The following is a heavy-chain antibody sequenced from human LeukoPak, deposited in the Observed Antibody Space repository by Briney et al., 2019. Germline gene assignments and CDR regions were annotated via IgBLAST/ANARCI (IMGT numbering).Heavy chain of an antibody. CDR1: GDSISSSTYY. CDR3: ARACPSSSSSRGWYLDL. Sequence: SETLSLTCTVSGDSISSSTYYWGWIRQPPGKGLECIGTIHYTGSTYYNPSLKSRVTISVDTSKNQFSLKLYSVTAADTAVYYCARACPSSSSSRGWYLDLWGRGTLVTVSS. CDR2: IHYTGST. D-gene: IGHD6-6*01. V-gene: IGHV4-39*07. J-gene: IGHJ2*01.